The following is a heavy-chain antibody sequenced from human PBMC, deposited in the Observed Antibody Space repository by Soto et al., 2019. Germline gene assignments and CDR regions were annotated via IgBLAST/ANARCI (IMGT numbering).Heavy chain of an antibody. Sequence: QVQLQESGPGLVKPSETLSLTCTVSGGSISSYYWSWIRQPPGKGLEWIGYIYNSGSTNYNPALKRRVTISVDTSKNQFSLKLSSVTAADTAVYYCARIPSAYDSSGYVDYWGQGTLVTVSS. CDR1: GGSISSYY. D-gene: IGHD3-22*01. CDR2: IYNSGST. V-gene: IGHV4-59*01. CDR3: ARIPSAYDSSGYVDY. J-gene: IGHJ4*02.